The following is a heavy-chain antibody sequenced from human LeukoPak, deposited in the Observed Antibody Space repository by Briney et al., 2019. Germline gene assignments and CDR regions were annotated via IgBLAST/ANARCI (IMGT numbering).Heavy chain of an antibody. CDR1: GFTFSSYA. J-gene: IGHJ4*02. D-gene: IGHD5-24*01. CDR3: AKDRVSGDGYNSLDY. Sequence: GGSLRLSCAASGFTFSSYAMSWVRQAPGKGLEWVSDITGPADVTTYADSVKGRFTISRHNSKNTVFLQMDSLRAEDTAVYYCAKDRVSGDGYNSLDYWGQGTLVTVSS. V-gene: IGHV3-23*01. CDR2: ITGPADVT.